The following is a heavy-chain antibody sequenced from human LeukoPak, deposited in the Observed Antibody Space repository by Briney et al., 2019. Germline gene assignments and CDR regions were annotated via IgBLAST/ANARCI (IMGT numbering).Heavy chain of an antibody. CDR2: INYSGTT. CDR1: GGSISSNTHF. V-gene: IGHV4-39*07. Sequence: SETLSLTCTVSGGSISSNTHFWGWIRQPPGKGLEWIGSINYSGTTYYNLSLRSRVTISVDTSKNQFSLKLSSVTAADTAVYYCARWGSSGYFDYWGQGTLVTVSS. J-gene: IGHJ4*02. CDR3: ARWGSSGYFDY. D-gene: IGHD3-16*01.